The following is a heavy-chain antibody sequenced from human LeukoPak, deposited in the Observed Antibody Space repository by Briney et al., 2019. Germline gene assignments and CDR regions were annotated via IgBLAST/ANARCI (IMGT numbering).Heavy chain of an antibody. D-gene: IGHD3-10*01. CDR1: GYSFTTYW. CDR2: IYPEDSET. J-gene: IGHJ4*02. Sequence: GESLKISCKGSGYSFTTYWIGWVRRMPGKGLEWMGIIYPEDSETRYSPSLQGQVSISVDKSISTAYLQWSSLRASDTAMYYCARPSSFFGYRHFDYWGQGTLVTVSS. V-gene: IGHV5-51*01. CDR3: ARPSSFFGYRHFDY.